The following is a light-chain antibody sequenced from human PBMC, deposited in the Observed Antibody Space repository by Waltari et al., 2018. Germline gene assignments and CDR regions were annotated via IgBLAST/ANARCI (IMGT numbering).Light chain of an antibody. Sequence: DVVMTQSPLSLPVTLGQPASISCRSGQSLVSSDGNTYCNWFQQRPGQSPRRLLYKVSNRDSGVPDRFSGSGSGTDFTLRISRVEAEDVGVYYCMQGTHWPWTFGQGTKVEIK. J-gene: IGKJ1*01. CDR1: QSLVSSDGNTY. V-gene: IGKV2-30*01. CDR2: KVS. CDR3: MQGTHWPWT.